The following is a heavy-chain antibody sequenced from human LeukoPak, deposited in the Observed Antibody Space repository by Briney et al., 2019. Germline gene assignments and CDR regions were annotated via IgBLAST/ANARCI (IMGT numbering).Heavy chain of an antibody. J-gene: IGHJ2*01. D-gene: IGHD4-23*01. Sequence: PSETLSLTCTVSGGSISGYIWSWIRQPPGRGLEWIAYIYDNGNTKYNPSLESRVTITLGTSKTQFSLRVNSVTAADTAVYHCVRLSVVSPHRYFDVGGGGTLVTVSS. CDR2: IYDNGNT. CDR3: VRLSVVSPHRYFDV. V-gene: IGHV4-59*08. CDR1: GGSISGYI.